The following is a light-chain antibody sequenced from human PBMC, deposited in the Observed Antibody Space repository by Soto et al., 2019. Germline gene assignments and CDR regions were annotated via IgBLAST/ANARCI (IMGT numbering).Light chain of an antibody. V-gene: IGKV3-20*01. J-gene: IGKJ1*01. CDR1: QSVSSSY. CDR3: QHYGSSLWT. CDR2: GAS. Sequence: EIVLTQSPGTLSLSPGEGATLSCRASQSVSSSYIAWYQQRPGQTPSLLIYGASTRATGIPDRFSGSGSGTHFTLTISRLEPEDFAVYYCQHYGSSLWTFGQGTKVDIK.